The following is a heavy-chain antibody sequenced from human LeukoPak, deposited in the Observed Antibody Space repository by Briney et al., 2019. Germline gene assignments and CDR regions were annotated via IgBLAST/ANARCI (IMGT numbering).Heavy chain of an antibody. CDR2: INPNSGGT. CDR1: GYTFTGYY. D-gene: IGHD2-15*01. CDR3: ARDYCSGGSCYSSPTHDY. J-gene: IGHJ4*02. Sequence: SVKVSCKASGYTFTGYYMHWVRQAPGQGLEWMGWINPNSGGTNYAQKFQGRVTMTRDTSISTAYMELSRLRSDDTAVYYCARDYCSGGSCYSSPTHDYWGQGTLVTVSS. V-gene: IGHV1-2*02.